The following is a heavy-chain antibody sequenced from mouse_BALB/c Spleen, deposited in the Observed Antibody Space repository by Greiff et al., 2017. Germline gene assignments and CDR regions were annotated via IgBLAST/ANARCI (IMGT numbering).Heavy chain of an antibody. J-gene: IGHJ2*01. V-gene: IGHV1-54*01. Sequence: VQLQQSGAELVRPGTSVKVSCKASGYAFTNYLIEWVKQRPGQGLEWIGVINPGSGGTNYNEKFKGKATLTADKSSSTAYMQLSSLTSDDSAVYFCARGGGNYALSYWGQGTTLTVSS. CDR3: ARGGGNYALSY. CDR2: INPGSGGT. D-gene: IGHD2-1*01. CDR1: GYAFTNYL.